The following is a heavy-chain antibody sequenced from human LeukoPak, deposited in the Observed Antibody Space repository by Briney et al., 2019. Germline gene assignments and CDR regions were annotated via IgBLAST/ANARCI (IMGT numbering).Heavy chain of an antibody. Sequence: PSETLSLTCTVSGGSVSNYYWSWIRQSPGKGLEWIGYIYYTETSYNPSLKSRVTISADTSKNQFSLKLYSVTAADTAVYYCARGRRSTSWGYYYMDVWGKGTTVTVSS. J-gene: IGHJ6*03. CDR2: IYYTET. CDR1: GGSVSNYY. D-gene: IGHD2-2*01. V-gene: IGHV4-59*02. CDR3: ARGRRSTSWGYYYMDV.